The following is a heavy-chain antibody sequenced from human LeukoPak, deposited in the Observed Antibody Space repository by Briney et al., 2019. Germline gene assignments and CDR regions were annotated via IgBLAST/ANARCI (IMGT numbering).Heavy chain of an antibody. CDR2: ISYDGSNK. J-gene: IGHJ4*02. D-gene: IGHD3-10*01. CDR1: GYTFTSYG. CDR3: AKDHGSERYFDY. Sequence: SCKASGYTFTSYGMHWVRQAPGKGLEWVAVISYDGSNKYYADSVKGRFTISRDNSKNTLYLQMNSLRAEDTAVYYCAKDHGSERYFDYWGQGTLVTVSS. V-gene: IGHV3-30*18.